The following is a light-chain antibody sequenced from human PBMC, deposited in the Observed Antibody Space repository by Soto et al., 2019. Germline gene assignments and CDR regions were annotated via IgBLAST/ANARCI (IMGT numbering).Light chain of an antibody. Sequence: EIVLTQSPGTLSLSPGERATLSCRASQSVSSSYLAWYQQKPGQAPRLLIYGVSSRATGIPDRFSGSGSGTDFTLTISRRETEDFAVYYCQQYGSSPLTFGGGTKVEIK. J-gene: IGKJ4*01. CDR2: GVS. CDR3: QQYGSSPLT. CDR1: QSVSSSY. V-gene: IGKV3-20*01.